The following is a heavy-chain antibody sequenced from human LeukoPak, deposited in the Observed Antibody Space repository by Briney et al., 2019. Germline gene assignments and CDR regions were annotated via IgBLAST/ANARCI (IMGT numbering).Heavy chain of an antibody. V-gene: IGHV5-51*01. J-gene: IGHJ3*02. CDR3: ARAAVVVTATDAFGI. Sequence: GESLKISCRGSGDSFSTYWIVWVRQMPGKGLEWMGIIYPDDSDTRYSPSFQGQVTISADKSISTAYLQWSSLKASDTAMYYCARAAVVVTATDAFGIWGQGTMVTVSS. CDR1: GDSFSTYW. D-gene: IGHD2-21*02. CDR2: IYPDDSDT.